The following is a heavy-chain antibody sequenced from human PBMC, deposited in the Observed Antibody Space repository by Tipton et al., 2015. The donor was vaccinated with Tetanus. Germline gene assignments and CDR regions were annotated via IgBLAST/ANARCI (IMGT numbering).Heavy chain of an antibody. J-gene: IGHJ4*02. CDR1: GFTFSSYG. CDR2: INSGRGYI. V-gene: IGHV3-21*01. CDR3: VRVGYLQPEYFFDS. D-gene: IGHD6-13*01. Sequence: VQLVQSGGGVVQPGRSLRLSCAASGFTFSSYGMHWVRQAPGKGLEWVSSINSGRGYIYYADSVKGRFTISRDNAKNSLFLQMNSLRAEDTAVYYCVRVGYLQPEYFFDSWGQGTLVTVSS.